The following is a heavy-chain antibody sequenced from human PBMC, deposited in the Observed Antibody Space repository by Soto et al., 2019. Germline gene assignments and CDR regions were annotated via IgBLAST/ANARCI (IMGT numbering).Heavy chain of an antibody. CDR1: GGSISSYY. CDR2: IYTSGST. J-gene: IGHJ4*02. Sequence: PSETLSLTCTVSGGSISSYYWSWIRQPAGKGLEWIGRIYTSGSTNYNPSLKSRVTMSVDTSKNQFSLKLSSVTAADTAVYYCARDGYSSGWYGDFDYWGQGTLVTVSS. D-gene: IGHD6-19*01. CDR3: ARDGYSSGWYGDFDY. V-gene: IGHV4-4*07.